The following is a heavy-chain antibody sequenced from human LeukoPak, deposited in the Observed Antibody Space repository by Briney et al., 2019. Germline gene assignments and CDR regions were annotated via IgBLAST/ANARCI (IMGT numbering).Heavy chain of an antibody. CDR3: VRDPDQIVGANFDY. CDR2: IKQDGSGK. D-gene: IGHD1-26*01. V-gene: IGHV3-7*01. Sequence: GGSLRLSCAASGFTFSSYWMNWVRQAPGKGLEWVANIKQDGSGKYYVDSVKGRFTISRDNAKNSLYLQMNSLTAEDTAVYYCVRDPDQIVGANFDYWGQGTLVTVSS. J-gene: IGHJ4*02. CDR1: GFTFSSYW.